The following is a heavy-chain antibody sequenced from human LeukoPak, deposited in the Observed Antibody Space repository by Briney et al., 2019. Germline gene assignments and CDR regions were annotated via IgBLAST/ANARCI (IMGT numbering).Heavy chain of an antibody. CDR1: GFTFSSYS. D-gene: IGHD5-18*01. J-gene: IGHJ4*02. V-gene: IGHV3-21*01. Sequence: PGGSLRLSCAASGFTFSSYSMNWVRQAPGKWLEWVSSISSSSSYIYYADSVKGRFTISRDNAKNSLYLQMNSLRAEDTAVYYCARAGGGYSYADYRGQGTLVTVSS. CDR2: ISSSSSYI. CDR3: ARAGGGYSYADY.